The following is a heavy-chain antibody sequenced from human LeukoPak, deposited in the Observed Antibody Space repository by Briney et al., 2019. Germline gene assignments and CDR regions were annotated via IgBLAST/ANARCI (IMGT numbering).Heavy chain of an antibody. V-gene: IGHV3-23*01. D-gene: IGHD4-17*01. J-gene: IGHJ4*02. Sequence: GGSLSLSCAASGFLFSSYAMSWVRQAPGKGLEWVSAISGSGGSTYFADSVQGRFTMSRDNSKNTLYLQMNSLRAEDTAVYYCAKDYYGDLYYFDYWGQGTLVTVSS. CDR3: AKDYYGDLYYFDY. CDR1: GFLFSSYA. CDR2: ISGSGGST.